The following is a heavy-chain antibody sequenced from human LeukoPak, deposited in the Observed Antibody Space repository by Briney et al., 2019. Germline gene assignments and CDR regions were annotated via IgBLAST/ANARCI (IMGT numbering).Heavy chain of an antibody. D-gene: IGHD6-13*01. CDR1: GYTFTSYY. CDR2: INPSGGST. J-gene: IGHJ4*02. Sequence: ASVKVSCKASGYTFTSYYMHWVRQAPGQGLEWMGIINPSGGSTSYAQKFQGRVTMIRDTSTSTVYMELSSLRSEDTAVYYCARAVRAAAGRGYFDYWGQGTLVTVSS. V-gene: IGHV1-46*01. CDR3: ARAVRAAAGRGYFDY.